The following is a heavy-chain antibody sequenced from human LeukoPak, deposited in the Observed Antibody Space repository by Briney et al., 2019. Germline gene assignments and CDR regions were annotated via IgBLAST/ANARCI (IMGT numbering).Heavy chain of an antibody. CDR3: AKNNGWFHLAQ. Sequence: GGSLRLSCAVSGFNFRDHWMDWVRQAPGKGLEWVGHIKNDGSETYYLDSLKGRFSISRDNTNNALYLQMNSLRVEDTAVYYCAKNNGWFHLAQWGQGALVTVST. CDR1: GFNFRDHW. CDR2: IKNDGSET. D-gene: IGHD6-19*01. V-gene: IGHV3-7*03. J-gene: IGHJ4*02.